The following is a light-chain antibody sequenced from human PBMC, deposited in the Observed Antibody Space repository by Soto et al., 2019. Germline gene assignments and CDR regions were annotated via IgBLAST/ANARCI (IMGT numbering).Light chain of an antibody. V-gene: IGKV1-12*01. J-gene: IGKJ4*01. CDR2: AAS. CDR3: QQTSSFPLT. CDR1: QGLVSW. Sequence: DIQMTQSPSFVSASVGDRVTIACRASQGLVSWLAWYQHKPGRAPKLLIHAASNLESGVPSRFSGSGSGTDFTLTISNVQPEDFATYYCQQTSSFPLTFGGGNKVEIK.